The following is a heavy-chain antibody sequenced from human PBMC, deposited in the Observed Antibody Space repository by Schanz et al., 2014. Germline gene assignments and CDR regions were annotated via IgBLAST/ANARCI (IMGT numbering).Heavy chain of an antibody. CDR1: GGSISSGGYY. Sequence: QVQLQESGPGLAKPSQTLSLTCTVSGGSISSGGYYSSWFRQHPGKGLAWSGYIYYRGSSDYNPSLESRVTIAVATSKSQCSSNLSSMAATDTEVYYCARDRGGEYYDYCGGSCRFTYFDSWGQGTLVTVSS. CDR2: IYYRGSS. CDR3: ARDRGGEYYDYCGGSCRFTYFDS. D-gene: IGHD3-16*02. J-gene: IGHJ4*02. V-gene: IGHV4-31*03.